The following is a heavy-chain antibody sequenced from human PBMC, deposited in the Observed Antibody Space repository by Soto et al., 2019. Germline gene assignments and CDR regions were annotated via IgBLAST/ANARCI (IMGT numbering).Heavy chain of an antibody. CDR3: ARDPPPCSTSCYTPDY. CDR2: ISAYNGNT. Sequence: AAVKVSCPASGFALSSYGSHCVRQAPIQGLEWMGWISAYNGNTNYAQKLQGRGTMTTDTSTSTANMELRSLKSDDTAVYYCARDPPPCSTSCYTPDYWGPGTLVT. CDR1: GFALSSYG. V-gene: IGHV1-18*01. D-gene: IGHD2-2*02. J-gene: IGHJ4*02.